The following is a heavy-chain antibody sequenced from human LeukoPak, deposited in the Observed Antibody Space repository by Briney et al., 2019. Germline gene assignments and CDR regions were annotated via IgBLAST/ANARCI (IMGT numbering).Heavy chain of an antibody. D-gene: IGHD2-2*01. J-gene: IGHJ4*02. Sequence: GGSLRLSCAASGFTFNNNAMSWVRQAPGKGLEWVSVISGSGGTTYYADSVKGRFTFSRDNSKNTLYLQMNSLRAEDTAVYYCAGRSQYCSSTSCYHYWGQGTLVTVSS. V-gene: IGHV3-23*01. CDR3: AGRSQYCSSTSCYHY. CDR1: GFTFNNNA. CDR2: ISGSGGTT.